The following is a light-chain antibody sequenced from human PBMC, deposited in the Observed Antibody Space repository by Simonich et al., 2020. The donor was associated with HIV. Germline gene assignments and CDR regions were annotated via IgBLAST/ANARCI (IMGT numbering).Light chain of an antibody. CDR1: SSNVGNYNL. CDR3: SSYTSSFTLV. J-gene: IGLJ3*02. CDR2: EDT. Sequence: QSALTQPASVSGSPGQSITISCTGTSSNVGNYNLVSWYQQYPGKAPKLMIHEDTMRPSGVSNRFSGSKSGNTASLTLSGLQAEDEADYYCSSYTSSFTLVFGGGTKLTVL. V-gene: IGLV2-14*02.